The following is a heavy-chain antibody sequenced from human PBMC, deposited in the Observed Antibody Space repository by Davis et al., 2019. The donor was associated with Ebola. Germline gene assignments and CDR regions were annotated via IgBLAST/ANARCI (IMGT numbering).Heavy chain of an antibody. V-gene: IGHV3-7*01. J-gene: IGHJ6*02. D-gene: IGHD3-10*01. CDR3: ARAGRYGSGSHPYYGMDV. Sequence: GESLKISCAASGFTFSSYWMSWVRQAPGKGLEWVANIKQDGSEKYYVDSVKGRFTISRDNAKNSLYLQMNSLRAEDTAVYYCARAGRYGSGSHPYYGMDVWGQGTTVTVSS. CDR2: IKQDGSEK. CDR1: GFTFSSYW.